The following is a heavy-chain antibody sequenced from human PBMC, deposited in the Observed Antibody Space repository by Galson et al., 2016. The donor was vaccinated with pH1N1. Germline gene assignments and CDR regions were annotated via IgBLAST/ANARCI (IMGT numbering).Heavy chain of an antibody. CDR3: ATEPGSSGMDV. J-gene: IGHJ6*02. V-gene: IGHV1-69*02. CDR2: ILPIVGRT. D-gene: IGHD3-10*01. CDR1: GGTLSRHT. Sequence: SVKVSCKASGGTLSRHTISWVRQAPGQGLEWMGRILPIVGRTNYAQKLQGRVTIIADRFTSTVSMELSGLTSDDTAVYYSATEPGSSGMDVWDQGTTVTVSS.